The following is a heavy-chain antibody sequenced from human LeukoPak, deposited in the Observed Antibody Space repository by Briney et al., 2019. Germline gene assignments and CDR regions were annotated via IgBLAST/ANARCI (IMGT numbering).Heavy chain of an antibody. CDR3: AKEFVAAVGHYFDY. V-gene: IGHV3-33*06. CDR1: GFSFSTFV. D-gene: IGHD6-13*01. Sequence: GSSPRLSCAASGFSFSTFVMHWVRQAPGKGLEWVAVIRPDGSHISYVDPVKGRFTISRDNSNNMLSLQLNSLRVEDTAVYYCAKEFVAAVGHYFDYWGQGTLVTVSS. CDR2: IRPDGSHI. J-gene: IGHJ4*02.